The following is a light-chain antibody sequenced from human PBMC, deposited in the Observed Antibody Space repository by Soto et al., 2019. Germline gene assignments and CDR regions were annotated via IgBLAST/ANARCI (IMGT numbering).Light chain of an antibody. CDR2: EVS. V-gene: IGLV2-8*01. CDR3: AAFAGRKKVL. Sequence: QSVLTQPPSASGSPGQSVTISCTGTSSDIGGYNYDSWYRQHPGKAPKLMIFEVSKRPSGVHDRFSGSTFGNTASPTVAGHQTDDEADYYCAAFAGRKKVLFGGGTKLTVL. J-gene: IGLJ3*02. CDR1: SSDIGGYNY.